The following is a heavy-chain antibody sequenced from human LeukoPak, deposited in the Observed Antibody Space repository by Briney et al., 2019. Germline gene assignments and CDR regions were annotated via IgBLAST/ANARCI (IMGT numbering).Heavy chain of an antibody. CDR1: RGSISSSSYY. V-gene: IGHV4-39*07. Sequence: SETLSLTCTVSRGSISSSSYYWGWIRQPPGKGLEWIGSIYYRGNTYYNPSLKSRVTISVDTSKNQFSLKLSSVTAADTAVYYCARDETPWELLGAFDIWGQGTMVTVSS. D-gene: IGHD1-26*01. CDR3: ARDETPWELLGAFDI. CDR2: IYYRGNT. J-gene: IGHJ3*02.